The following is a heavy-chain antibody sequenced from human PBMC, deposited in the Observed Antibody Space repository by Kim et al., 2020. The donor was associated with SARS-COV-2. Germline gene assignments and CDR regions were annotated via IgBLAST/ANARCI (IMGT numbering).Heavy chain of an antibody. CDR3: ARDGQQLGYYYYYGMDV. J-gene: IGHJ6*02. V-gene: IGHV4-4*06. Sequence: LRSRVTMSVDTSKNQFSLKLSSVTAADTAVYYCARDGQQLGYYYYYGMDVWGQGTTVTVSS. D-gene: IGHD6-6*01.